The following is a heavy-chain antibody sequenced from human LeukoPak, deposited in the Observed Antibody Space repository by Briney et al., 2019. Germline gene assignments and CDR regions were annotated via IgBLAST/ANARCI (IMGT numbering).Heavy chain of an antibody. CDR3: ARVLAIFGLDTTDFYMDV. Sequence: SETLSLTCAVSGASISSHYWSWIRQPPGRGLEWIGYTSGSISDNPSLKSRVAVSVDPSQNQVSLSLTSVTAADTAVYYCARVLAIFGLDTTDFYMDVWGKGTTVTVSS. CDR2: TSGSI. D-gene: IGHD3/OR15-3a*01. J-gene: IGHJ6*03. V-gene: IGHV4-59*11. CDR1: GASISSHY.